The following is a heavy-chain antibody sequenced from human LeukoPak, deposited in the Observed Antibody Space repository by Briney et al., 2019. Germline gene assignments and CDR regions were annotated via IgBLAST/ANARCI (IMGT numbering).Heavy chain of an antibody. V-gene: IGHV4-34*01. D-gene: IGHD3-9*01. Sequence: SETLSLTCAVYGGSFSGYYWSWIRQPPGKGLEWIGEINHSGSTNYNPSLKSRVTISVDTSKNQFSLKQSSVTAADTAVYYCARGGGNYDILTGYSTFDYWGQGTLVTVSS. J-gene: IGHJ4*02. CDR2: INHSGST. CDR1: GGSFSGYY. CDR3: ARGGGNYDILTGYSTFDY.